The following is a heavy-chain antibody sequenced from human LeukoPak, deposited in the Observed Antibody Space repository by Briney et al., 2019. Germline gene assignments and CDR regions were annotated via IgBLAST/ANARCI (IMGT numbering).Heavy chain of an antibody. CDR1: GFTFSSYS. J-gene: IGHJ4*02. D-gene: IGHD6-19*01. V-gene: IGHV3-48*02. Sequence: GGSLRLSCAASGFTFSSYSMNWFRQAPGKGLDGVLYISSSGTIYYADSVKGRFTITRENAKNTLYLQINSLRDEDTAVYYCAKELSSAWYADYWGQGTLVTVSS. CDR3: AKELSSAWYADY. CDR2: ISSSGTI.